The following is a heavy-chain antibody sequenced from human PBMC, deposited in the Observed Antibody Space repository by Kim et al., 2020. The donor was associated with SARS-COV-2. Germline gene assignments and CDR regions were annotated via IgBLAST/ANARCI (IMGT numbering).Heavy chain of an antibody. CDR1: GGSFSGYY. V-gene: IGHV4-34*01. CDR3: ARALNWRGQPPYYFDY. CDR2: INHSGST. D-gene: IGHD3-10*01. Sequence: SETLSLTCAVYGGSFSGYYWSWIRQPPGKGLEWIGEINHSGSTNYNPSLKSRVTISVDTSKNQFSLKLSSVTAADTAVYYCARALNWRGQPPYYFDYWGQGTLVTVSS. J-gene: IGHJ4*02.